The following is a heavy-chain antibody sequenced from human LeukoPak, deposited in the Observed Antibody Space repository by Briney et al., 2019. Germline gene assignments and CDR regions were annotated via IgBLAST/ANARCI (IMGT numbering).Heavy chain of an antibody. J-gene: IGHJ3*02. CDR1: GGFISNYY. V-gene: IGHV4-59*08. D-gene: IGHD3-16*02. Sequence: SETLSLTCTVSGGFISNYYWSWIRQPPGKGLEWIGYISYSGITNYNPSLKSRVTISLDTSKNHFSLKMRSVTAADTAVYYCARGLYPDDAFDIWGQGTMVTVSS. CDR2: ISYSGIT. CDR3: ARGLYPDDAFDI.